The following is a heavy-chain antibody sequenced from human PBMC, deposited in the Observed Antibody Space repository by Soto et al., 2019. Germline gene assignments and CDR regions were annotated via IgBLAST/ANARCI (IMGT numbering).Heavy chain of an antibody. CDR2: MNQDGSER. Sequence: HPGGSLRLSCAASGFTFSSYAMSWVRQAPGTGPEWVANMNQDGSERYYVDSVKGRFTISRDNAKNSLYLQMNSLRAEDTAMYYCARDSFRHSSSWFPGLDYWGQGALVTVSS. J-gene: IGHJ4*02. V-gene: IGHV3-7*04. D-gene: IGHD6-13*01. CDR1: GFTFSSYA. CDR3: ARDSFRHSSSWFPGLDY.